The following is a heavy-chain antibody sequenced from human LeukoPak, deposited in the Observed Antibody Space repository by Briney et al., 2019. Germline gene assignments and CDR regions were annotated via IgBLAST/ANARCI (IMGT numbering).Heavy chain of an antibody. CDR1: GGSISSYY. J-gene: IGHJ4*02. V-gene: IGHV4-4*08. D-gene: IGHD3-3*01. Sequence: SETLSLTCTVSGGSISSYYWSWIRQPPGKGLEWIGYIYTSGSTNYNPSLKSRVTMSVDTSKNQFSLKLSSVTAADTAVYYCARGAGPFYDFWSGPPDYWGQGTLVTVSS. CDR2: IYTSGST. CDR3: ARGAGPFYDFWSGPPDY.